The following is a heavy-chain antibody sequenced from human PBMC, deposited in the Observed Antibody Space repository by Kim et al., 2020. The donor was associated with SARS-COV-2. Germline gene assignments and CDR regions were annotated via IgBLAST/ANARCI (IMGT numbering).Heavy chain of an antibody. J-gene: IGHJ2*01. V-gene: IGHV5-51*01. D-gene: IGHD3-10*01. Sequence: GESLKISCKDSGNSFTSYWLAWVRQMPGKGLEWMGIIYPGDSDTRYSPSFQGQVTITADKSISTAYLQWSSLKASDTAIYYCARHFRSHYQGPGYFDLWGRGTVVTVSS. CDR3: ARHFRSHYQGPGYFDL. CDR2: IYPGDSDT. CDR1: GNSFTSYW.